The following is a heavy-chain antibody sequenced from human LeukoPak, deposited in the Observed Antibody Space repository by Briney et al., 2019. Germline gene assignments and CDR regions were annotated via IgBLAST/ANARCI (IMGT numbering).Heavy chain of an antibody. J-gene: IGHJ4*02. V-gene: IGHV3-64*01. Sequence: GGSLRLSCVVSGFTFSNYYMHWVRQAPGKGLEYVSAISPSGDSTYYSNSVKGRFTIYRDNSKYTLSLQMGSLRAEDMAVYYCARAPYYIGSAKYYFDYWGQGALVTVSS. CDR1: GFTFSNYY. D-gene: IGHD1-26*01. CDR3: ARAPYYIGSAKYYFDY. CDR2: ISPSGDST.